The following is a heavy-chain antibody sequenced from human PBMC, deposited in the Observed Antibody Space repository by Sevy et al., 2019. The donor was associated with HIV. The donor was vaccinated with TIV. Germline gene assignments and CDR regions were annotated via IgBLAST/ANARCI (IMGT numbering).Heavy chain of an antibody. CDR1: GFPVTSGY. V-gene: IGHV3-53*01. CDR3: ARGRDHGDESWLDP. CDR2: IYKGTTT. D-gene: IGHD4-17*01. J-gene: IGHJ5*02. Sequence: GGALRLSCVASGFPVTSGYMSWVRQAPGKGLEWVSTIYKGTTTDYAAYADSVKGRFTISRDNSNNTLYLQVNVLRVEDTAVYYCARGRDHGDESWLDPWGQGTQVTVSS.